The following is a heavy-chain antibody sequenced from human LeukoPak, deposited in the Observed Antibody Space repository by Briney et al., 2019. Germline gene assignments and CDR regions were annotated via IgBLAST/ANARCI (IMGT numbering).Heavy chain of an antibody. V-gene: IGHV3-21*01. CDR3: VRDVSRRIGMDV. CDR1: GFSFNSYT. CDR2: ISPVSSYT. Sequence: GGSLRLSCLASGFSFNSYTMNWVREAPGKGLEWVSTISPVSSYTWYAESVKGRFTISRDNPKNSLYLQVDSLRAEDTAVYYCVRDVSRRIGMDVWGQGTTVTVSS. D-gene: IGHD2/OR15-2a*01. J-gene: IGHJ6*02.